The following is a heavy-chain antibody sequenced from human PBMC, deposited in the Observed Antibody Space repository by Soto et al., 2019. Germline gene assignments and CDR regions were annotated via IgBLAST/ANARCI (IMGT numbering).Heavy chain of an antibody. Sequence: LRLSCAASGFTFSSYNMNWVRQAPGKGLEWVSYISSSSSTIYYADSVKGRFTISRDNAKNSLYLQMNSLRDEDTAVYYCARDLGYGDPTWPYFDYWGQGTLVTVSS. CDR2: ISSSSSTI. CDR3: ARDLGYGDPTWPYFDY. J-gene: IGHJ4*02. CDR1: GFTFSSYN. V-gene: IGHV3-48*02. D-gene: IGHD4-17*01.